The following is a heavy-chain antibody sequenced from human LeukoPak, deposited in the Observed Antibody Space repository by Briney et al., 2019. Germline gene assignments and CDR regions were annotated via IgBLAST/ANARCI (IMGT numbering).Heavy chain of an antibody. D-gene: IGHD6-25*01. Sequence: SETLSLTCTVSGGSISTSNYYWSWLRQPPGTGLEWIGEINHSGSTNYNPSLKSRVTISVDTSKNQFSLKLSSVTAADTAVYYCARAAVYYYYYYMDVWGKGTTVTISS. CDR3: ARAAVYYYYYYMDV. V-gene: IGHV4-39*07. J-gene: IGHJ6*03. CDR1: GGSISTSNYY. CDR2: INHSGST.